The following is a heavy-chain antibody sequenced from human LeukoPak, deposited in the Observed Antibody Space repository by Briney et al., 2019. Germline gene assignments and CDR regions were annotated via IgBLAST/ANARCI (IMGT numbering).Heavy chain of an antibody. CDR3: ASTRDYYNSSGYYFIVGYFDY. Sequence: ASVKVSCKASGYTFTSYGTSWVRQAPGQGLEWMGWISAYNGNTNYAQKLQGRVTMTTDTSTSTAYMELRSLRSDDTAVYYCASTRDYYNSSGYYFIVGYFDYWGQGTLVTVSS. V-gene: IGHV1-18*01. D-gene: IGHD3-22*01. J-gene: IGHJ4*02. CDR2: ISAYNGNT. CDR1: GYTFTSYG.